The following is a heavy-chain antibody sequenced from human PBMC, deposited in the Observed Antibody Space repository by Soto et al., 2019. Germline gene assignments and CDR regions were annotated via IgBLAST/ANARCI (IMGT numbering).Heavy chain of an antibody. Sequence: GGSLRLSCAASGFTFSSYAMHWVRQAPGKGLEWVAVISYDGSNKYYADSVKGRFTISRDNAKNTLYLQMNSLRAEDTAVYYCARAVIVVVITSPDYWGQGTLVTVSS. CDR2: ISYDGSNK. V-gene: IGHV3-30-3*01. CDR3: ARAVIVVVITSPDY. CDR1: GFTFSSYA. J-gene: IGHJ4*02. D-gene: IGHD3-22*01.